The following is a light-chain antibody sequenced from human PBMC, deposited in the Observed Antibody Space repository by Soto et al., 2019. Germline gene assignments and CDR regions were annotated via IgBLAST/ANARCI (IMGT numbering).Light chain of an antibody. Sequence: IQLTQSPSSLSASVGDRVTITCRASQGVRSYLAWFQQRPGKAPKLLIFGASTLQNGVPARFSGGGFGTEFTFTITSLQPEDFATYYCHQVYTYPRTFGQGTKVEIK. CDR1: QGVRSY. V-gene: IGKV1-9*01. CDR3: HQVYTYPRT. CDR2: GAS. J-gene: IGKJ1*01.